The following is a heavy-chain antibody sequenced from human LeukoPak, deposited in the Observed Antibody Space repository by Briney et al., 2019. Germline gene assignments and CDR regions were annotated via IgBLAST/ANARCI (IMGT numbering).Heavy chain of an antibody. V-gene: IGHV1-69*13. CDR2: IIPIFGTA. J-gene: IGHJ4*02. D-gene: IGHD6-19*01. CDR1: GGTFSSYA. Sequence: ASVKVSCKASGGTFSSYAISWVRQAPGQGLEWMGGIIPIFGTANYAQKFQGRVTITADGSTSTAYMELSSLRSEDTAVYYCARTHRAGIAVAGTDYWGQGTLVTVSS. CDR3: ARTHRAGIAVAGTDY.